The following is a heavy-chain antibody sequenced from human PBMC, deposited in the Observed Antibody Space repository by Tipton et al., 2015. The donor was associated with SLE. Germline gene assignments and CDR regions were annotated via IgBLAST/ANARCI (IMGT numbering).Heavy chain of an antibody. CDR3: ARRGIAVAGIHWYFDL. CDR2: IYHSGST. CDR1: GYSISSGYY. Sequence: TLSLTCAVSGYSISSGYYWGWIRQPPGKGLEWIGSIYHSGSTYYNPSLKSRVTISVDTSKNQFSLKLGSVTAADTAVYYCARRGIAVAGIHWYFDLWGRGTLVTVSS. V-gene: IGHV4-38-2*01. D-gene: IGHD6-19*01. J-gene: IGHJ2*01.